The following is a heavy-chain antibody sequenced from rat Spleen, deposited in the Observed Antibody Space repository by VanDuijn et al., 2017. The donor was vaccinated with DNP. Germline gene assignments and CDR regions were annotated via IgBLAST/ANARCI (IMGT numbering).Heavy chain of an antibody. Sequence: EVQLVESGGDLVQPGRSLKLSCAASGFTFSDYYMAWVRQAPTKGLEWVAYISYEGSRTYYGDSVKGRFTISRDNAKSTLYLQMDSLRSEDTATYYCATVGILFDYWGQGVMVTVSS. CDR2: ISYEGSRT. CDR1: GFTFSDYY. V-gene: IGHV5-22*01. D-gene: IGHD1-1*01. J-gene: IGHJ2*01. CDR3: ATVGILFDY.